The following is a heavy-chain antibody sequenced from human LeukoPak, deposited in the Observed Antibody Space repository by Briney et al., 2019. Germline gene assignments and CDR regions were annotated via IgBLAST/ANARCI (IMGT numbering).Heavy chain of an antibody. CDR1: GFTFSSYG. Sequence: GGSLRLSCAASGFTFSSYGMHWVRQAPGKGLEWVAVIWYDGSNKYYADSVKGRFTISRDNSKNTLYLQMNSLRAEDTAVYYCATLGVTFMITFGGVPRMYYFDYWGQGTLVTVSS. J-gene: IGHJ4*02. V-gene: IGHV3-33*01. D-gene: IGHD3-16*01. CDR2: IWYDGSNK. CDR3: ATLGVTFMITFGGVPRMYYFDY.